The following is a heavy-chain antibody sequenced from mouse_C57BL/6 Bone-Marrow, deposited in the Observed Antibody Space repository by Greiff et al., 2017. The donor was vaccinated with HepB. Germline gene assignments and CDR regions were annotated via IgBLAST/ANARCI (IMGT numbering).Heavy chain of an antibody. CDR2: ISSGISTI. J-gene: IGHJ4*01. D-gene: IGHD4-1*01. V-gene: IGHV5-17*01. CDR3: ARTGSLYYAMDY. CDR1: GFTFSDYG. Sequence: EVKLMESGGGLVKPGGSLKLSCAASGFTFSDYGMHWVRQAPEKGLEWVASISSGISTIYYADTVKGRFTISRDNATNTLFLQMTSLRSEDTAMYYCARTGSLYYAMDYWGQGTSVTVSS.